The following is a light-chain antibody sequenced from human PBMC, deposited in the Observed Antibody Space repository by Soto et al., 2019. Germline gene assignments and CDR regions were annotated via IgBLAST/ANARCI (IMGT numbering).Light chain of an antibody. J-gene: IGKJ2*03. CDR1: QSVSSN. CDR2: GSS. CDR3: QQYNNWPVYS. V-gene: IGKV3-15*01. Sequence: EIVMTQSPATLSVSPGERATLSCRASQSVSSNLAWYQQKPGQAPRLLIYGSSTRATGIPARFSGSGSGTEFTLTMSSLQFEDFAVYYCQQYNNWPVYSFGQGTKLEIK.